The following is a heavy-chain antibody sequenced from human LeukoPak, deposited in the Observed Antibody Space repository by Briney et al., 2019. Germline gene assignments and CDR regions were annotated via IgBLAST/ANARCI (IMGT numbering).Heavy chain of an antibody. CDR1: GYTFTSYD. CDR3: ARGQRIAAAAVMGY. CDR2: MNPNSGNT. D-gene: IGHD6-13*01. J-gene: IGHJ4*02. Sequence: ASVKVSCKASGYTFTSYDINWVRQATGQGLEWMGWMNPNSGNTGYAQKFQGRVTMTRNTSISTAYMELSRLRSDDTAVYYCARGQRIAAAAVMGYWGQGTLVTVSS. V-gene: IGHV1-8*01.